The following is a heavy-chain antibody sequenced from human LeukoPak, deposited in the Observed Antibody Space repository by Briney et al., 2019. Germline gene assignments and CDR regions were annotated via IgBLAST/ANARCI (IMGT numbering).Heavy chain of an antibody. CDR2: IYTSGST. V-gene: IGHV4-61*02. D-gene: IGHD5-18*01. CDR1: GGSISSGSYY. CDR3: ARSLRGYSYGYDY. Sequence: SETLSLTCTVSGGSISSGSYYWRRIRQPAGKGLEWIGRIYTSGSTNYNPSLKSRVTISVDTSKNQFSLKLSSVTAADTAVYYCARSLRGYSYGYDYWGQGTLVTVSS. J-gene: IGHJ4*02.